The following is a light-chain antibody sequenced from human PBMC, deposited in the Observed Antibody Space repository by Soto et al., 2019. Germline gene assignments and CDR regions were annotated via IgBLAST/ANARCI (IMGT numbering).Light chain of an antibody. CDR2: GAS. Sequence: EIVLTQSPGTLSLSPGERATLSCRASRSVSSSNLAWYQQKPGQAPRLLIYGASTRATGIPARFSGSGSGTEFTLTISSLQSEDFAVYYCQQYNNWPLTFGGGTKVDIK. J-gene: IGKJ4*01. V-gene: IGKV3-15*01. CDR3: QQYNNWPLT. CDR1: RSVSSSN.